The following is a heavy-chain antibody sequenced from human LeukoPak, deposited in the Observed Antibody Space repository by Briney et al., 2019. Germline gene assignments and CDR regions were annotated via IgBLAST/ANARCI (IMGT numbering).Heavy chain of an antibody. CDR2: INPNSGGT. Sequence: ASVKVSCKASGYTFTGYYMHWVRQAPGQGLEWMGWINPNSGGTNYAQKFQGRVTMTRDTSISTAYMELSRLRSDDTAVYYCARADSSGYYGLDYWGQGTLVTVSS. J-gene: IGHJ4*02. CDR3: ARADSSGYYGLDY. CDR1: GYTFTGYY. D-gene: IGHD3-22*01. V-gene: IGHV1-2*02.